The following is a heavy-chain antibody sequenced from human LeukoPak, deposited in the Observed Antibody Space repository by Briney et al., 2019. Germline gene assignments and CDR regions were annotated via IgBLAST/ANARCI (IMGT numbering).Heavy chain of an antibody. CDR3: ASPSLGVGSLFDF. D-gene: IGHD1-26*01. V-gene: IGHV3-7*01. CDR1: GFMFRSYW. Sequence: GGSLRLSCVASGFMFRSYWMSWVRQAPGKGLEWVANIKQDGSEMNYVDSVKGRFTISRDNAKNSLYLQMNSLRAEDTAVYYCASPSLGVGSLFDFWGQGTLVTVSA. J-gene: IGHJ4*02. CDR2: IKQDGSEM.